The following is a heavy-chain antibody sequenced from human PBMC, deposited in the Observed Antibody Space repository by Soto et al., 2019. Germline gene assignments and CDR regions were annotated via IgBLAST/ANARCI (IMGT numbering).Heavy chain of an antibody. CDR2: IYYRGNT. D-gene: IGHD3-9*01. J-gene: IGHJ4*02. CDR3: ARLEGLATISYSFDY. CDR1: GDSINSDNYY. V-gene: IGHV4-39*01. Sequence: QLQLQESGPGLVKPSETLSLTCSVSGDSINSDNYYWGWIRQPPGKGLEWIGSIYYRGNTYYNPSLKTRVTISLYKSKSQFSLKLTAVTSADSAVYFCARLEGLATISYSFDYWGQGTLVTVSS.